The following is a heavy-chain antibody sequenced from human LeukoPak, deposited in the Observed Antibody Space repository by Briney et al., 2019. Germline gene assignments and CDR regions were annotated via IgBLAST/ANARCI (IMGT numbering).Heavy chain of an antibody. V-gene: IGHV3-23*01. CDR1: GFTFSSYA. J-gene: IGHJ4*02. CDR2: ISGSGGST. CDR3: AKAGGSSWYGETFYY. D-gene: IGHD6-13*01. Sequence: GGSLRLSYAASGFTFSSYAMSWVRQAPGKGLEWVSAISGSGGSTYYADSVKGRFTISRDNSKNTPYLQMNSLRAEDTAVYYCAKAGGSSWYGETFYYWGQGTLVTVSS.